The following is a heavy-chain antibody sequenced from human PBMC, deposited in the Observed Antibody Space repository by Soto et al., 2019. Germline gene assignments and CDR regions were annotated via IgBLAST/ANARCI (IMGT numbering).Heavy chain of an antibody. D-gene: IGHD3-22*01. V-gene: IGHV5-51*01. CDR2: IYPGDSDL. CDR3: VLPDTSGYYEQ. CDR1: GFRFSPYF. Sequence: GESLKVSCTGSGFRFSPYFIGCVRQVPGKGLEWVGIIYPGDSDLRYIPSFQGQVTISADKSISTAYLQWSSLKASDTAMYYCVLPDTSGYYEQGGQGT. J-gene: IGHJ4*02.